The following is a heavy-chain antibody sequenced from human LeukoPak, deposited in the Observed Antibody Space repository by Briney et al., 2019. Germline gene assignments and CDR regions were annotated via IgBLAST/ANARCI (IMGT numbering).Heavy chain of an antibody. CDR1: GFTFSSYW. Sequence: GGSLRLSCAASGFTFSSYWMSWVRQAPGKGLEWVANIKQDGSGKYYVDSVKGRFTISRDNAKNSLYLQMNSLRAEDTAVYYCARGYCSGGSCYFYYFDYWGQGTLVTVSS. V-gene: IGHV3-7*01. CDR2: IKQDGSGK. J-gene: IGHJ4*02. CDR3: ARGYCSGGSCYFYYFDY. D-gene: IGHD2-15*01.